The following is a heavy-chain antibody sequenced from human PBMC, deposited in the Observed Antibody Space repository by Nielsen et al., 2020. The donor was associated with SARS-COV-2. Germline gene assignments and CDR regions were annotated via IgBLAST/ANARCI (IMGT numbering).Heavy chain of an antibody. CDR1: GFTFSSYW. J-gene: IGHJ5*02. V-gene: IGHV3-7*03. CDR3: ARAAYPRSFDP. Sequence: GEALKISCAASGFTFSSYWMSWVRQAPGKGLEWVANIKQDGSEKYYVDSVKGRFTISRDNAKNSLYLQMNSLRAEDTAVYYCARAAYPRSFDPWGQGTLVTVSS. CDR2: IKQDGSEK.